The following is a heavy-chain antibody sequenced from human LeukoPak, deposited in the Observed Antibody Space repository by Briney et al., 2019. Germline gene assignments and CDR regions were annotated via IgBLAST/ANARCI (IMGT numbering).Heavy chain of an antibody. CDR2: INPNSGGT. D-gene: IGHD6-13*01. CDR1: GYTFTGYY. J-gene: IGHJ4*02. V-gene: IGHV1-2*02. CDR3: ARDEIAAAGGGIDY. Sequence: ASVKVSCKASGYTFTGYYMHWVRQAPGQGLEWMGWINPNSGGTNYAQKFQGRVTMTRDTSTSTVYMELSSLRSEDTAVYYCARDEIAAAGGGIDYWGQGTLVTVSS.